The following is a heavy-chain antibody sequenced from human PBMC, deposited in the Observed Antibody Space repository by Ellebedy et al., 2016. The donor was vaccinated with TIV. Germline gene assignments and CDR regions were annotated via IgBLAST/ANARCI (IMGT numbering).Heavy chain of an antibody. Sequence: ASVKVSRKASGYTFTSYYMYWVRQAPGQGLEWMGIINPSGGSSNYAQKFQGRVTMTRDTSTSTVYMELSSLRSEDTAVYYCARGDKYYYDSSGYYYTYWGQGTLVTVSS. CDR1: GYTFTSYY. J-gene: IGHJ4*02. CDR2: INPSGGSS. CDR3: ARGDKYYYDSSGYYYTY. V-gene: IGHV1-46*01. D-gene: IGHD3-22*01.